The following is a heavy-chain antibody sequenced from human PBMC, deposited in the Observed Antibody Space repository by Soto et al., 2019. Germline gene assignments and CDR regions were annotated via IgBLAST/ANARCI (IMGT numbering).Heavy chain of an antibody. CDR3: AREQRGGGNSLLNG. CDR1: GFTFSSYG. J-gene: IGHJ4*02. CDR2: IWYDGSNK. V-gene: IGHV3-33*01. D-gene: IGHD2-21*02. Sequence: QVRLVESGGGVVQPGRSLRLSCAASGFTFSSYGMHWVRQAPGKGLEWVAAIWYDGSNKYYADSVKGRFTISRDNSMNTLYLQKNSLSAEDTAVYYCAREQRGGGNSLLNGWGQGTLVVVSS.